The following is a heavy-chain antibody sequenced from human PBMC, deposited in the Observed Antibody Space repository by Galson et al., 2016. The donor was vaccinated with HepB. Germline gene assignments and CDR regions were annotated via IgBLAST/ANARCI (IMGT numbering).Heavy chain of an antibody. Sequence: SLRLSSGTSGLNCCSDRVSGMRRAPGKGLEWVANIKQDGTENYVDSVKGRFTISRDNAKNSLYLQMNSLRAEDTAAYYCARGPDYGDWVDFLDCWGQGTLVTVSS. CDR3: ARGPDYGDWVDFLDC. D-gene: IGHD4-17*01. V-gene: IGHV3-7*04. J-gene: IGHJ4*02. CDR1: GLNCCSDR. CDR2: IKQDGTEN.